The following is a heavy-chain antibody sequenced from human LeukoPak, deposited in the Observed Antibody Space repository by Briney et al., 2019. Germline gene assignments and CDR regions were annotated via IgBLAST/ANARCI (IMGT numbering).Heavy chain of an antibody. CDR3: ARVSPAVGAFDI. CDR2: IYYSGST. V-gene: IGHV4-59*01. J-gene: IGHJ3*02. D-gene: IGHD6-13*01. Sequence: SETLSLTCTASGGSISSYYWSWIRQPPGKGLEWIGYIYYSGSTNYNPSLKSRVTISGDTSKNQFSLKLSSVTAADTAIYYCARVSPAVGAFDIWGRGTMVTVSS. CDR1: GGSISSYY.